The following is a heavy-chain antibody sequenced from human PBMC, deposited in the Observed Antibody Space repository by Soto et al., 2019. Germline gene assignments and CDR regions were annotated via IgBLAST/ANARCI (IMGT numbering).Heavy chain of an antibody. CDR1: GCSLTDHY. D-gene: IGHD2-21*01. V-gene: IGHV4-59*11. Sequence: QVQLQESGPGLVKPSETLSLTCTVAGCSLTDHYWNWFRQSPGRGLQWIGYVYYSGATSYNPSLTSRVTMTVDTSKNQFSLKLRSVTAADTAVYFCARGNDWKSSTFDIWGQGTKVSVSS. J-gene: IGHJ3*02. CDR3: ARGNDWKSSTFDI. CDR2: VYYSGAT.